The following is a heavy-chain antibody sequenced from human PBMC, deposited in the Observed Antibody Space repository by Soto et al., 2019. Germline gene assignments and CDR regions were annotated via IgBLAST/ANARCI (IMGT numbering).Heavy chain of an antibody. D-gene: IGHD6-13*01. Sequence: QVQLVQSGSEVKMPGSSVKVSCKTSGGTFSRHAINWLRQAPGQGLEWMGGIIPLFGTTNYAQKFKGRVTISAYESSSTSYMELSSLTSEDAAVYYCARAAIHGSSWYFWVDPWGQGTLVTVAS. J-gene: IGHJ5*02. CDR3: ARAAIHGSSWYFWVDP. V-gene: IGHV1-69*01. CDR1: GGTFSRHA. CDR2: IIPLFGTT.